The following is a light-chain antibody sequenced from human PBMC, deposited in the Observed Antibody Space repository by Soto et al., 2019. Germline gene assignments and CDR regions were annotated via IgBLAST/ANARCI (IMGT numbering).Light chain of an antibody. Sequence: DIQMTQSPSSLSASVGDRVSITCRASKSFSNYVSWYQQKPGKAPKLLIYAASRLQSGVPSRFSGSGSGPEFTHTISSLQPEDFATYSCQQGYSTPLTGGGGTKVAIK. CDR2: AAS. CDR3: QQGYSTPLT. V-gene: IGKV1-39*01. CDR1: KSFSNY. J-gene: IGKJ4*01.